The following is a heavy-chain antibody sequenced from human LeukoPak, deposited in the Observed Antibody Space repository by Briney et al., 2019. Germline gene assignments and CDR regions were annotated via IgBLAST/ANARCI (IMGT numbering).Heavy chain of an antibody. CDR2: INHSGST. Sequence: SETLSLTCAVYGGSFSGYYWSWIRQPPGKGLEWIGEINHSGSTNYNPSLKSRVTISVDTSKNQFSLKLSSVTAADTAVYYCARTIFGVVIIPQGGYYYYMDVWGKGTTVTVSS. CDR1: GGSFSGYY. D-gene: IGHD3-3*01. V-gene: IGHV4-34*01. J-gene: IGHJ6*03. CDR3: ARTIFGVVIIPQGGYYYYMDV.